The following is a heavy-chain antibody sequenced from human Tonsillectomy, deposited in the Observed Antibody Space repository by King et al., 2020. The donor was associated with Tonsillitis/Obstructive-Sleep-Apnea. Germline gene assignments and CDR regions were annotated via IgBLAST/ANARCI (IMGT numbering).Heavy chain of an antibody. CDR3: ARGTASSGYFPPDY. D-gene: IGHD3-22*01. Sequence: VQLVESGGGVVQPGRSLRLSCAASGFTFSSYAMHWVRQAPGKGLEWVAIISYDGSNKYYADSVKGRFIISRDNSKNTLYLQMNSLRPEDTATYYCARGTASSGYFPPDYWGQGTLVTVSS. CDR1: GFTFSSYA. J-gene: IGHJ4*02. V-gene: IGHV3-30*04. CDR2: ISYDGSNK.